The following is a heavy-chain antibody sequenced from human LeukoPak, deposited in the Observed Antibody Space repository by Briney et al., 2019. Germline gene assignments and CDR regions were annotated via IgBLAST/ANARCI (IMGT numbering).Heavy chain of an antibody. CDR1: GFTFSSYE. J-gene: IGHJ4*02. Sequence: GGSLRLSCAASGFTFSSYEMNWVRQAPGKGLQWVSVIYSGGNTYYADSVKGRFTISRDNSKNSLLLQMNSLRAEDTAVYYCARRAGAYSHPYDYWGQGTLVTVSS. CDR2: IYSGGNT. V-gene: IGHV3-66*04. CDR3: ARRAGAYSHPYDY. D-gene: IGHD4/OR15-4a*01.